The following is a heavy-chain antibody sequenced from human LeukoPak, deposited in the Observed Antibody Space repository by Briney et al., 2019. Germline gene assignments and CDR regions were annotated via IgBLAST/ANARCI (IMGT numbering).Heavy chain of an antibody. CDR2: ISGSGGST. CDR1: VFTFSNYA. J-gene: IGHJ5*02. Sequence: PGGSLRLSCATSVFTFSNYAMSWVRQAPGKGLEWVSVISGSGGSTYYADSVKGRFTISRDNSKNTLYLQMNSLRAEDTAVYYCAKPFAETPTVVMGSNWFDPWGQGTLVTVSS. V-gene: IGHV3-23*01. CDR3: AKPFAETPTVVMGSNWFDP. D-gene: IGHD4-23*01.